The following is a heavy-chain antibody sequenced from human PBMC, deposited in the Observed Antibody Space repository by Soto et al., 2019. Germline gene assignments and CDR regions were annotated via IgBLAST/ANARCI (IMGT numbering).Heavy chain of an antibody. CDR1: GYTFTSYG. V-gene: IGHV1-18*04. Sequence: ASVKVSCKASGYTFTSYGISWVRQAPGQGLEWMGWISAYNGNTNYAQKLQGRVTMTTDTSTSTAYMELRSLRSDDTAVYYCARDQRYYDILTGYYITRPFDYWGQGTLVTVSS. CDR3: ARDQRYYDILTGYYITRPFDY. D-gene: IGHD3-9*01. J-gene: IGHJ4*02. CDR2: ISAYNGNT.